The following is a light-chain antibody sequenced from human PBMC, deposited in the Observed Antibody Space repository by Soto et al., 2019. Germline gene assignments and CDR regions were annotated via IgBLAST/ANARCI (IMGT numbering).Light chain of an antibody. V-gene: IGLV2-11*01. CDR3: CSFADRYSYV. CDR1: GSDVGGFDS. CDR2: DVT. J-gene: IGLJ1*01. Sequence: QSALTQPRSVSGSPXXXVTISCTRTGSDVGGFDSVSWYQQYPGKAPKLMIYDVTKRPSGVPDRFSGSKSDNTASLTISGLQAEDEADYYCCSFADRYSYVFGAGTKLTVL.